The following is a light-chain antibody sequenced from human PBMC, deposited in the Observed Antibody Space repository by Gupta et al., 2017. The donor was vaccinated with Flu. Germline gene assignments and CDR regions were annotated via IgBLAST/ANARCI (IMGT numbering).Light chain of an antibody. CDR3: QHRSSLPRT. V-gene: IGKV6-21*01. CDR1: QSIGSS. Sequence: EIVLTQSPDFQSVTPKEKVTITCRASQSIGSSLHWYQQKPDQSPKLLIKSASPDVSGVPSRFSGNGSGTXFTLTIXSLEAEDAATYYCQHRSSLPRTFGXGTKVEIK. CDR2: SAS. J-gene: IGKJ1*01.